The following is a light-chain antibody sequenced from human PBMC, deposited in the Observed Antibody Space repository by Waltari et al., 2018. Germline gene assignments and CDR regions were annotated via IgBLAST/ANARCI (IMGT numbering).Light chain of an antibody. J-gene: IGKJ2*01. CDR2: AAS. Sequence: DIQMTQSPSSLSASIGDRVTITCRASEGIRNYVAWFQQKPGKAPKSLIYAASTLHRGVPSKFTGSGFETDFTRTITSLQPDDFATYYCQQYNQYPHTFGQGTRLE. CDR3: QQYNQYPHT. CDR1: EGIRNY. V-gene: IGKV1-16*02.